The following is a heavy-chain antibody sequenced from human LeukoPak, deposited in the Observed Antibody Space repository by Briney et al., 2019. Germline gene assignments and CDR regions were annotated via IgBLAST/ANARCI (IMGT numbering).Heavy chain of an antibody. CDR1: GGSISLYY. V-gene: IGHV4-4*07. D-gene: IGHD3-10*01. J-gene: IGHJ6*03. CDR2: IFTSGIT. Sequence: SEPLSLPCTVSGGSISLYYWNWIRQPAGRGLEWIGRIFTSGITNYNPSLKSRVTMSVEKSKSQFSLALSSVTAADTAVYYCAREISGTNYNPLGYMDVWGKGTAVTVSS. CDR3: AREISGTNYNPLGYMDV.